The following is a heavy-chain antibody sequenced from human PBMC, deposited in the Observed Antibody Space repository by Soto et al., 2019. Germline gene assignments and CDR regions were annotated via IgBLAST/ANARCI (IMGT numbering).Heavy chain of an antibody. D-gene: IGHD6-25*01. CDR1: GGSISSYY. CDR2: IYTSGST. CDR3: ARGGIAADYYYGMDV. J-gene: IGHJ6*02. Sequence: SETLSLTCTVSGGSISSYYWSWIRQPAGKGLEWIGRIYTSGSTNYNPSLKSRVTMSVDTSKNQFSLKLSSVTAADTAVYYCARGGIAADYYYGMDVWGQGTTVTVSS. V-gene: IGHV4-4*07.